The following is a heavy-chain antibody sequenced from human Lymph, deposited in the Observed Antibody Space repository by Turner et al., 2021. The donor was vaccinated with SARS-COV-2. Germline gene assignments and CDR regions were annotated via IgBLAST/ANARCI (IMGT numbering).Heavy chain of an antibody. Sequence: EVQLVASGGGLVQPVGSLRLPCAASGITVSRNYMSWVRQARGKGLEWVSVIYSGGRSYYADSVKGRFTISRHNSKNTRYLQMNSLRAEDTAVYYCARDLDTAGGMDVWGQGTTVTVSS. CDR3: ARDLDTAGGMDV. CDR1: GITVSRNY. V-gene: IGHV3-53*04. J-gene: IGHJ6*02. CDR2: IYSGGRS. D-gene: IGHD5-18*01.